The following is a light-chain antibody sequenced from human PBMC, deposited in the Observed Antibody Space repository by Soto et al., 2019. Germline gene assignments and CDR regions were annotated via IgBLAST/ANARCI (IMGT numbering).Light chain of an antibody. Sequence: QSALTQPASVSGSPGQSITISCTGTSSDVGGYNYVSWYQQHPGKAPKCMIYDVIKWPSGVSNRFSGSKSGNTASLTISGLQAEDEADYYCNSYTSSSTLPYVFGTGTKVTVL. CDR2: DVI. J-gene: IGLJ1*01. CDR1: SSDVGGYNY. CDR3: NSYTSSSTLPYV. V-gene: IGLV2-14*01.